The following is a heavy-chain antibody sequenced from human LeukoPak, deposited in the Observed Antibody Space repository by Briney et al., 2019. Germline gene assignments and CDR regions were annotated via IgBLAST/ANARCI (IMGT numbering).Heavy chain of an antibody. V-gene: IGHV4-4*02. J-gene: IGHJ5*02. CDR2: IYHSGGT. CDR1: GGSISSSTNW. CDR3: ARAVAAAGKAWFDP. D-gene: IGHD6-13*01. Sequence: SETLSLTCAVSGGSISSSTNWWSWVRQPPGKGLEWIGEIYHSGGTNYNPSLKSRITISVDTSKNQFSLKLRSVTAADTAVYYCARAVAAAGKAWFDPWGQGTLVTVSS.